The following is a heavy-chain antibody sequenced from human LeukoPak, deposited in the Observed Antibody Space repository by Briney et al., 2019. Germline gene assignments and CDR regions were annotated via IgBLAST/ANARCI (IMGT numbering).Heavy chain of an antibody. J-gene: IGHJ4*02. V-gene: IGHV6-1*01. CDR3: ARVTEKQYLPFDS. CDR1: GDSVSSNSAA. Sequence: PSQTLSLTCAISGDSVSSNSAAWKWIRQSASRGLEWLGRTYYRSRWYNEYALSVKSRTTINPDTSKNQFSLQLNSVTPEDTAVYYCARVTEKQYLPFDSWGQGTLVTVSS. CDR2: TYYRSRWYN. D-gene: IGHD6-19*01.